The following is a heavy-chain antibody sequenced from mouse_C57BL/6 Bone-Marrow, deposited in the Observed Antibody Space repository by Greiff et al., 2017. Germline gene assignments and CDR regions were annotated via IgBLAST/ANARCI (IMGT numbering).Heavy chain of an antibody. Sequence: EVQLQESGGGLVKPGGSLKLSCAASGFTFSDYGMHWVRQAPEKGLEWVAYISRGSSTIYYADTVKGRFTISRDNAKNTLFLQMTSLRSEGTAMYYCARWFAYWGQGTLVTVSA. V-gene: IGHV5-17*01. J-gene: IGHJ3*01. CDR1: GFTFSDYG. CDR3: ARWFAY. CDR2: ISRGSSTI.